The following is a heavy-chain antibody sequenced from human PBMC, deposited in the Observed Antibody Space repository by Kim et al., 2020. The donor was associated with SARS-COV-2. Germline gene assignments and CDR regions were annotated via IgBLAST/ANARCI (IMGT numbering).Heavy chain of an antibody. CDR2: ISGSGGST. J-gene: IGHJ5*02. CDR3: AKNTHVLRYFDPDNWFDP. CDR1: GFTFSSYA. Sequence: GGSLRLSCAASGFTFSSYAMSWVRQAPGKGLEWVSAISGSGGSTYYADSVKGRFTISRDNSKNTLYLQMNSRRAEDTAVYYCAKNTHVLRYFDPDNWFDPWGQGTLVTVSS. D-gene: IGHD3-9*01. V-gene: IGHV3-23*01.